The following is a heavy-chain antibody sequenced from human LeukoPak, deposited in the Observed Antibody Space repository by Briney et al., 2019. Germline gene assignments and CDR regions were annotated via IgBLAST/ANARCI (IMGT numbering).Heavy chain of an antibody. CDR1: VYTFTDYY. CDR3: ARVSPIYQLFFWFDP. Sequence: ASVRVSFTCSVYTFTDYYVHWVRQAPGQGLEWMGWINANNGDTNYAQKFQGRVTMTRDTSISTAYMDLTRLRSDDTAVYYCARVSPIYQLFFWFDPWGQGTLVTVSS. CDR2: INANNGDT. J-gene: IGHJ5*02. V-gene: IGHV1-2*02. D-gene: IGHD2-2*01.